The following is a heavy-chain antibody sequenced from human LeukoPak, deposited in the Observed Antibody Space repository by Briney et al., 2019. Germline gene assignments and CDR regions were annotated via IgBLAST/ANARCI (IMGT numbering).Heavy chain of an antibody. J-gene: IGHJ4*02. CDR3: ARSPLVGLRFVIQYFDY. D-gene: IGHD5-12*01. CDR2: ISSSSSYI. Sequence: GGSLRLSCAASGFTFSSYSMNWVRQTPGKGLEWVSSISSSSSYIYYADSVKGRFTISRDNAKNSLYLQMNSLRAEDTAVYYCARSPLVGLRFVIQYFDYWGQGTLVTVSS. V-gene: IGHV3-21*01. CDR1: GFTFSSYS.